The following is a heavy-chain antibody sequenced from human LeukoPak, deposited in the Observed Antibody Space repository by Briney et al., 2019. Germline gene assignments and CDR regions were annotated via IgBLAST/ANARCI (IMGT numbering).Heavy chain of an antibody. CDR3: SRNGLVDFDY. CDR2: IRRRAYGGAA. J-gene: IGHJ4*02. Sequence: GGSLRLSCTISGFAFDDFAISWVRQPAGKGLEWVGFIRRRAYGGAAEYAASAKGRFIISRDDSKGIAYLQMNSLKTEDTAVYYCSRNGLVDFDYWGQGSRVIVSP. CDR1: GFAFDDFA. V-gene: IGHV3-49*04.